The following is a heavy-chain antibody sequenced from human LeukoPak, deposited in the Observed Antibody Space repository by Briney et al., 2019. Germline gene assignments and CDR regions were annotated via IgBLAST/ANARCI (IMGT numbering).Heavy chain of an antibody. D-gene: IGHD5-18*01. CDR1: NDSISSGDYY. V-gene: IGHV4-61*08. CDR2: IYYSGST. Sequence: SETLPLTCTVSNDSISSGDYYWNWIRQPPGKGLEWIGYIYYSGSTNYNPSLKSRVTISVDTSKNQFSLKLSSVTAADTAVYYCHARGYSYGYFDYWGQGTLVTVSS. J-gene: IGHJ4*02. CDR3: HARGYSYGYFDY.